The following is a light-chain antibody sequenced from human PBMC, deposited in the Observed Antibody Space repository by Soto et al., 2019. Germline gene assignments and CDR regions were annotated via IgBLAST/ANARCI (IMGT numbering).Light chain of an antibody. CDR1: QSVSSSY. CDR2: GES. J-gene: IGKJ1*01. Sequence: VLTQFPGTLSVSPGERAPLPCRPSQSVSSSYLAWYQQKTGQAPRILIYGESSRATGIPDRFSGSGSGTDLNLTISRLEPEDFAVYYCQKYDTSPRTCGQGTKVDIK. V-gene: IGKV3-20*01. CDR3: QKYDTSPRT.